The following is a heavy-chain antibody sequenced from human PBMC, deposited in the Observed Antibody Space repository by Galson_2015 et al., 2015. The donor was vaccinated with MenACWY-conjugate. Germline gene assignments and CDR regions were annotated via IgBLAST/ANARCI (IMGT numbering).Heavy chain of an antibody. CDR2: LYPGASDT. CDR3: ARTGNSEADY. Sequence: QSGAAVKKPGESLKISCKGSGSWVPAYWIGWVRPMPGKGLEWMGTLYPGASDTRYRPPFQGPVTLSAATSLSPAYLQWSSLKASDTAMYYCARTGNSEADYWGQGTLVTVSS. CDR1: GSWVPAYW. V-gene: IGHV5-51*01. J-gene: IGHJ4*02. D-gene: IGHD4-23*01.